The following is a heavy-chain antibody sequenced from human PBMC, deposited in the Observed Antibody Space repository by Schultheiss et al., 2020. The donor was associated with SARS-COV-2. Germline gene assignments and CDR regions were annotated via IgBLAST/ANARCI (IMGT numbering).Heavy chain of an antibody. J-gene: IGHJ3*02. CDR1: GGSFSGYY. V-gene: IGHV4-34*01. CDR3: ARADTYYYGSGSYGNAFDI. D-gene: IGHD3-10*01. Sequence: SQTLSLTCAVYGGSFSGYYWSWIRQPPGKGLEWIGEINHSGSTNYNPSLKSRVTISVDTSKNQFSLKLSSVTAADTAVYYCARADTYYYGSGSYGNAFDIWGQGTMVTVSS. CDR2: INHSGST.